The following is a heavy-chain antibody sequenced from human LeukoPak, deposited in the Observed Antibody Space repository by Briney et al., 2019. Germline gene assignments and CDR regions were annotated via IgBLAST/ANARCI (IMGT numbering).Heavy chain of an antibody. D-gene: IGHD1-1*01. CDR2: IKQDGSEK. J-gene: IGHJ4*02. CDR1: GFTFSSYW. Sequence: PGGSLRLSCAASGFTFSSYWVSWVRQAPGKGLEWVASIKQDGSEKYYVDSMKGRFTISRDNAKDSLYLQLNSLRVEDTAVYYCATVLPGRPNDNWGQGTLVTVSS. V-gene: IGHV3-7*01. CDR3: ATVLPGRPNDN.